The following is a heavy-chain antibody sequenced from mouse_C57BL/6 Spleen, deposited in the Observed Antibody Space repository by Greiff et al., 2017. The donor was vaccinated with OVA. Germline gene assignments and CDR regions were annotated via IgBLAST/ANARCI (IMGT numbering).Heavy chain of an antibody. CDR3: ARRTTVVATGAMDY. Sequence: QVQLKQSGAELVKPGASVKISCKASGYAFSSYWMNWVKQRPGKGLEWIGQIYPGDGDTNYNGKFKGKATLTADKSSSTAYMQLSSLTSEDSAVYFCARRTTVVATGAMDYWGQGTSVTVSS. J-gene: IGHJ4*01. V-gene: IGHV1-80*01. D-gene: IGHD1-1*01. CDR2: IYPGDGDT. CDR1: GYAFSSYW.